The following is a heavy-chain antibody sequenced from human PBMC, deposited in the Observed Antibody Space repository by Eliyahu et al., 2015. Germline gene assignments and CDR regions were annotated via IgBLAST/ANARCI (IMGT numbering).Heavy chain of an antibody. CDR2: VFASGST. Sequence: QVQLQESGPGLVKPSQPLSLTCTVSGGSLSGGSYFWSWIRQPAGKGLEWIGRVFASGSTNSNPSLKSRVTISVDTSKNQFSLKLSSVTAADTAVYYCARGDYGDFFWYFDLWGRGTLVTVSS. V-gene: IGHV4-61*02. CDR1: GGSLSGGSYF. D-gene: IGHD4-17*01. CDR3: ARGDYGDFFWYFDL. J-gene: IGHJ2*01.